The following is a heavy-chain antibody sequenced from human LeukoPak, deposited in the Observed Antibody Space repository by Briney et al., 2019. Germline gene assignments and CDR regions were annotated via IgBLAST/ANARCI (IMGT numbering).Heavy chain of an antibody. V-gene: IGHV4-34*01. Sequence: SETLSLACEISSGLFSGYYWSWIRQAPGKGLEWIGEINQSGSTNNNPSLKSRVTISVDTSKNQFSLKLSSVTAADTAVYYCARCGGSSSWYPPRGYNWFDPWGQGTLVTVSS. D-gene: IGHD6-13*01. CDR3: ARCGGSSSWYPPRGYNWFDP. J-gene: IGHJ5*02. CDR2: INQSGST. CDR1: SGLFSGYY.